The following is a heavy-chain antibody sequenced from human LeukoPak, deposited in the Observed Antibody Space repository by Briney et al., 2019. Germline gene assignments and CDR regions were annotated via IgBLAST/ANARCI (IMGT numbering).Heavy chain of an antibody. CDR2: ISCSGGST. D-gene: IGHD2-2*01. CDR1: GFPFSSYA. V-gene: IGHV3-23*01. CDR3: AKDRGYCSSTSCYASDY. J-gene: IGHJ4*02. Sequence: GGSLRLSFAASGFPFSSYAMSWVRPAPGKGLEWVSAISCSGGSTYYPDSVKGRFTISRDNSKNTLYLQMNSLRAEDTAVYYCAKDRGYCSSTSCYASDYWGQGTLVTVSS.